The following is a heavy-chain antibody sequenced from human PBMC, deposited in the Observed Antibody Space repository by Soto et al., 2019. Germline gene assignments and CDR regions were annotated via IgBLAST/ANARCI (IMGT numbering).Heavy chain of an antibody. CDR3: ARGAVASSWYYYYSMDV. J-gene: IGHJ6*01. D-gene: IGHD6-13*01. Sequence: QLQLQESGPGLVKPSETLSLTCTVSGGSISSSSYYWGWIRQPPGRGLEGLEWIGSIHYSGSPYYNPSLESRVSIFVDTSRDQFSLRLSSVPVAVTAVYYCARGAVASSWYYYYSMDVW. CDR1: GGSISSSSYY. V-gene: IGHV4-39*07. CDR2: IHYSGSP.